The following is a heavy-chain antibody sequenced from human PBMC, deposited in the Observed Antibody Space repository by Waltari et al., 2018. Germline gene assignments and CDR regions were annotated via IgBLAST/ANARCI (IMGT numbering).Heavy chain of an antibody. J-gene: IGHJ4*02. CDR1: GFTFSSDG. CDR2: SRYDGSNK. D-gene: IGHD3-9*01. CDR3: AKDPAPYDILTGYPGGDY. Sequence: QVQLVESGGGVVQPEGSVRLSCAASGFTFSSDGIHWVRQAQGTGMEWVAFSRYDGSNKYYADSVKGRFTISRDNSKNTLYLQMNSRRAEDTAVYYCAKDPAPYDILTGYPGGDYWGQGTLVTVSS. V-gene: IGHV3-30*02.